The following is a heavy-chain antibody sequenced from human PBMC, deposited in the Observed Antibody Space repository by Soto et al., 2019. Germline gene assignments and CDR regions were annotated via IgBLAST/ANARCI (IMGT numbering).Heavy chain of an antibody. Sequence: GASVKVSYKAFGYAFTSYGISGVRNARGQRLEWIRWIGVDSGKTNSAQKLQERVTMTRDVSTSTAYTELSSLRFEDTAVFYCAAGYCSGSSYSWFDYWGQGTQVTVSS. D-gene: IGHD2-15*01. CDR3: AAGYCSGSSYSWFDY. CDR2: IGVDSGKT. CDR1: GYAFTSYG. V-gene: IGHV1-58*02. J-gene: IGHJ4*02.